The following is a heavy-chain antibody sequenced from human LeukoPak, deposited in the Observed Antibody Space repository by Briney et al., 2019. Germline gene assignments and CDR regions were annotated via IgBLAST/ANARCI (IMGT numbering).Heavy chain of an antibody. CDR1: GFTFSSYR. CDR3: ARDTHLGH. Sequence: GRSLRLSCAATGFTFSSYRMRSARQAPSTGLEWVAVIWYDGSNKYYADSVKGRFTISRDNSKSTLYLQMNSLRAEDTAVYYCARDTHLGHWGQGTLVTVSS. CDR2: IWYDGSNK. V-gene: IGHV3-33*01. J-gene: IGHJ4*02.